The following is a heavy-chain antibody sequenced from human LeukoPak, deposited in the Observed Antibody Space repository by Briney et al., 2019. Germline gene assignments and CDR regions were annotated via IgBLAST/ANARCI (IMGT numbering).Heavy chain of an antibody. V-gene: IGHV3-21*01. D-gene: IGHD2-8*01. J-gene: IGHJ5*02. CDR1: GFTFSSYS. CDR2: ISSSSSYL. CDR3: ARDEYCTNGVCSPGFDP. Sequence: GGSLRLSCAASGFTFSSYSMNWVRQAPGKGLEWVSSISSSSSYLHYADSVKGRFTISRDNAKNSLYLQMNSLRAEDTAVYYCARDEYCTNGVCSPGFDPWGQGTLVTVSS.